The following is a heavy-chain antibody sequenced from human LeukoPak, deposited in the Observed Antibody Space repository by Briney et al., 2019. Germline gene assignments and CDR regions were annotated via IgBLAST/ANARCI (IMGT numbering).Heavy chain of an antibody. CDR2: ISGSGGST. D-gene: IGHD6-13*01. V-gene: IGHV3-23*01. CDR3: AKVSFRDSSSWYERDFDY. J-gene: IGHJ4*02. CDR1: GFTFSSYA. Sequence: GGSLRLSCAASGFTFSSYAMSWVRQAPGKGLEWVSAISGSGGSTYYADSVKGRFTISRDNSKSTLYLQMNSLRAEDTAVYYCAKVSFRDSSSWYERDFDYWGQGTLVTVSS.